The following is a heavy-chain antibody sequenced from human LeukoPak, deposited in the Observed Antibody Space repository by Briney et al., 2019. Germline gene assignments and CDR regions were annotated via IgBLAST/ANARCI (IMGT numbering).Heavy chain of an antibody. Sequence: ASVKVSCKASGYTFTGYYMHWVRQAPGQGLEWIGRINPNSGGTNYAQKFQGRVTMTRDTSISTAYMELSRLRSDDTAVYYCARAGGDDYGDYGYFDYWGQGTLVTVSS. CDR1: GYTFTGYY. V-gene: IGHV1-2*06. J-gene: IGHJ4*02. CDR2: INPNSGGT. CDR3: ARAGGDDYGDYGYFDY. D-gene: IGHD4-17*01.